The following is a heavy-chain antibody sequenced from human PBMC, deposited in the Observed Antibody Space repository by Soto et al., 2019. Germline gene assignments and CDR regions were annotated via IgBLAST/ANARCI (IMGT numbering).Heavy chain of an antibody. CDR3: ATTPGGAAD. CDR2: ISYNGKYE. V-gene: IGHV3-30*04. Sequence: QVHLVESGGGVVQPGRSLRLSCAASGFTFSTYTMHWARQAPGKGLEWVADISYNGKYEYYADSVKGRFTISRDNSKSTLYLQMNSLTPEDTAVYYGATTPGGAADWGQGTLVTVSS. J-gene: IGHJ4*02. D-gene: IGHD2-15*01. CDR1: GFTFSTYT.